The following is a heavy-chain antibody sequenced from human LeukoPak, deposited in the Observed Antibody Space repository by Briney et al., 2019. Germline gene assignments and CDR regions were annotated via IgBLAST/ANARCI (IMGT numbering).Heavy chain of an antibody. CDR2: IFYSGST. CDR3: ARDRRDQGWFDP. V-gene: IGHV4-59*01. CDR1: GGSIGTYY. J-gene: IGHJ5*02. Sequence: PSETLSLTCTVSGGSIGTYYWTWIRQPPGKGLEWIGCIFYSGSTYYNPSLRSRVTISVDTSKNQFSLRLSPVTAADTAVYYCARDRRDQGWFDPWGQGTLVTVSS.